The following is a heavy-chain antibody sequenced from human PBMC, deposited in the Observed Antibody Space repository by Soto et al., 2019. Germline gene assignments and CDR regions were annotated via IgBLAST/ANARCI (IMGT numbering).Heavy chain of an antibody. J-gene: IGHJ4*02. CDR1: GLTFTYAW. V-gene: IGHV3-15*07. D-gene: IGHD7-27*01. CDR3: VADLPGDRTHWGFDY. CDR2: IKSKPDGGIM. Sequence: EVQLVESGGGFVEHGGSLRLSCAAAGLTFTYAWMSWVRQAPGKGLEWVGRIKSKPDGGIMDYAAPVKGRFTVSRGDSKNTLYRHMSSLNSEDIAMYYCVADLPGDRTHWGFDYWGQVTLVTVSS.